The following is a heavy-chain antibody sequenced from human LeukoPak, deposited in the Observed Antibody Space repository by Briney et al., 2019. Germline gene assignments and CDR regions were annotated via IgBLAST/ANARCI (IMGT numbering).Heavy chain of an antibody. V-gene: IGHV3-74*01. Sequence: GGSLRLSCAASGFTFSNYWIHWVRQAPGKGLVWVSRINCDGSSTSYADSVKGRFTISVDNAKNTLYLHCNSLRHGDTSVYYCARVRVGALDAFDIWGQGTMVTVSS. CDR1: GFTFSNYW. CDR3: ARVRVGALDAFDI. J-gene: IGHJ3*02. D-gene: IGHD1-26*01. CDR2: INCDGSST.